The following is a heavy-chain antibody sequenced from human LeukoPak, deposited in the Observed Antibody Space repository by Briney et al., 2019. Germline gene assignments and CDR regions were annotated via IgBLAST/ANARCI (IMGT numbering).Heavy chain of an antibody. Sequence: PSETLSLTCTVSGGSISSYYWSWIRQPPGKGLEWIRYIYYSGSTNYNPSLKSRVTISVDTSKSQFSLKLSSVTAADTAVYYCARDRYGSGSPDDAFDIWGQGTMVTVSS. CDR2: IYYSGST. J-gene: IGHJ3*02. D-gene: IGHD3-10*01. CDR1: GGSISSYY. CDR3: ARDRYGSGSPDDAFDI. V-gene: IGHV4-59*01.